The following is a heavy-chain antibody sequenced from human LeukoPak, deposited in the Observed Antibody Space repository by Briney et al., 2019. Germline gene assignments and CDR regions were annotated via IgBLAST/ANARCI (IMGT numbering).Heavy chain of an antibody. CDR3: AKLGSGWALAYFQH. V-gene: IGHV3-23*01. CDR2: ISGSGDDT. Sequence: GGSLRLSCAASGFTFSSYAMSWVRQAPGKGLEWVSVISGSGDDTYYADSMKGRFTISRDNSKNTLYLQMNSLRAEDTAVYYCAKLGSGWALAYFQHWGQGTLVTVSS. D-gene: IGHD6-19*01. J-gene: IGHJ1*01. CDR1: GFTFSSYA.